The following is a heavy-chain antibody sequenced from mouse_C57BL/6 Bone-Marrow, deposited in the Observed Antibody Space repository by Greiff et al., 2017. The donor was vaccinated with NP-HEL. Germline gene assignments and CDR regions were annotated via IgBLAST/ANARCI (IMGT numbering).Heavy chain of an antibody. V-gene: IGHV5-4*01. CDR1: GFTFSSYA. CDR2: ISDGGSYT. CDR3: ARDVTGGFAY. J-gene: IGHJ3*01. D-gene: IGHD2-13*01. Sequence: EVKLMESGGGLVKPGGSLKLSCAASGFTFSSYAMSWVRQTPEKRLEWVATISDGGSYTYYPDNVKGRFTISRDNAKNNLYLQMSHLKSEDTAVYYCARDVTGGFAYWGQGTLVTVSA.